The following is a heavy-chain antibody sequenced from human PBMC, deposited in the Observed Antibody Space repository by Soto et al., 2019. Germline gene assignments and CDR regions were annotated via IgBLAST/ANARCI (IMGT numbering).Heavy chain of an antibody. CDR1: GFTFSSYA. CDR2: ISYDGSNK. CDR3: AKSGGSRVKASAGYYYYGMDV. J-gene: IGHJ6*02. Sequence: PEGSLRLSCAASGFTFSSYAMRWVRQAPGKGLEWVAVISYDGSNKYYADSVKGRFTISRDNSKNTLYLQMNSLRAEDTAVYYCAKSGGSRVKASAGYYYYGMDVWGQGTTVTVS. D-gene: IGHD2-15*01. V-gene: IGHV3-30-3*01.